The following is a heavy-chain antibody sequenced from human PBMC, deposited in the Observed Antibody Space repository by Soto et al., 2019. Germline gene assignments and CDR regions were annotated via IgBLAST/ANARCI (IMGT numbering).Heavy chain of an antibody. CDR2: IYPGDSDT. D-gene: IGHD3-16*01. Sequence: PGECLKISCKGSGYSFPTFWIAWVRQMPGKGLEWMGVIYPGDSDTRYSPSFQGQVTISADKSISTAYLQWSSLKSSDTAMYYCARSGRNAYYNMDVWGQGIIVTVPS. CDR3: ARSGRNAYYNMDV. CDR1: GYSFPTFW. V-gene: IGHV5-51*01. J-gene: IGHJ6*02.